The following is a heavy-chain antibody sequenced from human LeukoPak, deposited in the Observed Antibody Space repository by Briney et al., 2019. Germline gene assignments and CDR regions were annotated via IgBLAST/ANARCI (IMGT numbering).Heavy chain of an antibody. CDR1: GFPFSSYA. CDR3: ARDRYSSGWYDAFDI. Sequence: GSLRLSCAASGFPFSSYAMHWVRQAPGKGLEWVAVISYDGSNKYYADSVKGRFTISRDNSKNTLYLQMNSLRAEDTAVYYCARDRYSSGWYDAFDIWGQGTMVTVSS. D-gene: IGHD6-19*01. CDR2: ISYDGSNK. V-gene: IGHV3-30-3*01. J-gene: IGHJ3*02.